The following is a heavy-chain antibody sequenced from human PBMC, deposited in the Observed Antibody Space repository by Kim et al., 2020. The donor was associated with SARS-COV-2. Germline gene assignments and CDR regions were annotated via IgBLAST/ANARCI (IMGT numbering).Heavy chain of an antibody. J-gene: IGHJ5*02. V-gene: IGHV4-59*01. CDR2: IYYSGST. D-gene: IGHD3-3*01. Sequence: SETLSLTCTVSGGSISSYYWSWIRQPPGKGLEWIGYIYYSGSTNYNPSLKSRVTISVDTSKNQFSLKLSSVTAADTAVYYCARGSSLTIFGVVGWFDAWGQGALVTVSP. CDR3: ARGSSLTIFGVVGWFDA. CDR1: GGSISSYY.